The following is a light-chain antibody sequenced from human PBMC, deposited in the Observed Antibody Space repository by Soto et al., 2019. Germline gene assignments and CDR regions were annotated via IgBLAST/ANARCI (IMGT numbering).Light chain of an antibody. CDR2: GAS. V-gene: IGKV1-5*01. CDR1: QSVGTW. CDR3: QQYNRNTWS. J-gene: IGKJ1*01. Sequence: DIQMTQSPSTLSASVGGRVTITCRASQSVGTWVAWYQQKPRKAPKLLIYGASNLESGVPSRFSGSGSGTEFTLTITTLQPDDFATYFCQQYNRNTWSFGPGTKVDIK.